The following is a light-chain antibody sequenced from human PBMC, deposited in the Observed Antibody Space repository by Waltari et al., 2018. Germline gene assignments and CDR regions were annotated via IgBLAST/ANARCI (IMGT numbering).Light chain of an antibody. CDR3: QKYDRLPAT. CDR1: QSVSRF. Sequence: EIVLTQSPGTLSLSPGERDTLSCRASQSVSRFLAWYQQKPGQAPRLLIYGASTRATGIPDRFSVSGSGTDFSLTISRLEPEDFAVYYCQKYDRLPATFGQGTKVEIK. J-gene: IGKJ1*01. V-gene: IGKV3-20*01. CDR2: GAS.